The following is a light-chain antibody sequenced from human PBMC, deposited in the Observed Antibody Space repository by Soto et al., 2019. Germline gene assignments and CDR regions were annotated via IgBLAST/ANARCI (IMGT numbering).Light chain of an antibody. V-gene: IGLV2-8*01. Sequence: QSALTQPPSASGSPGQSVTISCTGTSSDVGGYNYVSWYQQNPGKAPKLMIYEVSKRPSGVPDRFSGSKSGNTASLTVSGLQAEDEADYYCQSRDSSLSSSWVFGGGTKVTVL. CDR1: SSDVGGYNY. CDR3: QSRDSSLSSSWV. J-gene: IGLJ3*02. CDR2: EVS.